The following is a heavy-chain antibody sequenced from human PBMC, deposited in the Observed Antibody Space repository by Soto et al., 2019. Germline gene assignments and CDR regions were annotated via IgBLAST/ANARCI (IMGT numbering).Heavy chain of an antibody. CDR1: GYTFSSHD. D-gene: IGHD3-9*01. CDR2: MNPNSGNT. V-gene: IGHV1-8*01. Sequence: GASVKVSCKASGYTFSSHDINWVRQATGQGLEWMGWMNPNSGNTGYAQKFQGRVTMTRNTSISTAYMEHSSLRSEDTAVYYCARSRLGYFDYWGQGSLVTVSS. J-gene: IGHJ4*02. CDR3: ARSRLGYFDY.